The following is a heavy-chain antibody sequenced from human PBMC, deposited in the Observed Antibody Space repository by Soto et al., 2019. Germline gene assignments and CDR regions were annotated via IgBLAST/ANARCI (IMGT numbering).Heavy chain of an antibody. V-gene: IGHV3-30*18. CDR3: VKHSCAGSYFYVGSWGHFGF. CDR2: ISFDGRNT. CDR1: GFTFDNYR. D-gene: IGHD3-10*02. J-gene: IGHJ4*01. Sequence: GGSLILSCAASGFTFDNYRMHWVRQVPGKRLEWVAVISFDGRNTDYADSVKGRFTISRDNSKNTLYLQMTSLRAEDTAVYYCVKHSCAGSYFYVGSWGHFGFWG.